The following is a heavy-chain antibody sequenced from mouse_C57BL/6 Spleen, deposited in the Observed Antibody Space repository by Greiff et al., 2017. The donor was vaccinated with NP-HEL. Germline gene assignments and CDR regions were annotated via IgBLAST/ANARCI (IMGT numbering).Heavy chain of an antibody. Sequence: QVQLQQPGAELVRPGTSVKLSCKASGYTFTSYWMHWVKQRPGQGLEWIGVIDPSDSYTNYNQKFKGKATLTVDTSSSTAYMQLSSLTSEDSAVYYCARGDSSGPAWFASWGQGTLVTVSA. J-gene: IGHJ3*01. CDR3: ARGDSSGPAWFAS. D-gene: IGHD3-2*02. V-gene: IGHV1-59*01. CDR2: IDPSDSYT. CDR1: GYTFTSYW.